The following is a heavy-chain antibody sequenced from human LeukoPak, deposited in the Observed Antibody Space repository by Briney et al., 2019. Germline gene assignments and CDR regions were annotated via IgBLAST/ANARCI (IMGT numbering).Heavy chain of an antibody. CDR1: GFTFSSYW. D-gene: IGHD6-13*01. V-gene: IGHV3-74*01. CDR2: INSDGSST. Sequence: QPGGSLRLSCAASGFTFSSYWMHWVRQAPGKGLVWVSRINSDGSSTSYADSVKGRFTISRDNAKNTLYLQMNSLRAEDTAVYYCARDPSSSWYGGIVYFDYWGQGTLVTVSS. CDR3: ARDPSSSWYGGIVYFDY. J-gene: IGHJ4*02.